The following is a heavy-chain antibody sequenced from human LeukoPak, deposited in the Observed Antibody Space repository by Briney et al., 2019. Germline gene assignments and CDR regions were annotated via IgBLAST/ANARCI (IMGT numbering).Heavy chain of an antibody. D-gene: IGHD3-10*01. CDR2: IYSGGST. CDR1: GFTVSSNY. Sequence: GGSLRLSCAASGFTVSSNYMSWVRQAPGKGLEWVSVIYSGGSTYYADSVKGRFTIPRDNSKSTLYIQMNSLRAEDTAVYYCARAKPKNMVRGLIMRRESRYYFDYWGQGTLVTVSS. CDR3: ARAKPKNMVRGLIMRRESRYYFDY. J-gene: IGHJ4*02. V-gene: IGHV3-53*01.